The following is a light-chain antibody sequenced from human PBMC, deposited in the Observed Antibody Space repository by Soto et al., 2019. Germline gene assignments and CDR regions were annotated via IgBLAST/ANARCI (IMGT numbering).Light chain of an antibody. CDR2: KVS. CDR3: MQGTHWPRT. CDR1: QSLVYSDGNTY. V-gene: IGKV2-30*01. J-gene: IGKJ1*01. Sequence: DVMMTQSPLSLPVTLGQPASISCRSSQSLVYSDGNTYLMWFQQRPGQSPRRLIYKVSNRDSGVPDRFSGSGSGTDFTLEISRVEAEDVGVYYCMQGTHWPRTFGQGTKVEIK.